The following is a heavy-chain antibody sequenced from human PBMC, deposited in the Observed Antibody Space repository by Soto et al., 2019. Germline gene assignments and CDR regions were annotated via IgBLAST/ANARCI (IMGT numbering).Heavy chain of an antibody. J-gene: IGHJ5*02. V-gene: IGHV4-34*01. CDR1: GGSFSGYY. Sequence: QVQLQQWGAGLLKPSETLSLTCAVYGGSFSGYYWSWIRQPPGKGLEWIGEINHSGSTNYNPSLKSRVTISVDTSKNQVSLKLSSVTAADTAVYYCARARIQLWFGQNWFDPWGQGTLVTVSS. CDR3: ARARIQLWFGQNWFDP. D-gene: IGHD5-18*01. CDR2: INHSGST.